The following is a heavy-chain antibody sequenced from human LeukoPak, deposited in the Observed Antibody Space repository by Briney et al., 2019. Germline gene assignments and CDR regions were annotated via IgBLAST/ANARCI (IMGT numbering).Heavy chain of an antibody. D-gene: IGHD5-12*01. CDR3: AKDGVATQYAFDI. Sequence: GGSLRLSCAASGFNFRAYAMTGVRQAPGKGLDGVSGISGSGGTTYYADSVRGRFTISRDNSNNTVYLQLNNLRAYDTAVYYCAKDGVATQYAFDIWGHGTMVTVSS. CDR2: ISGSGGTT. J-gene: IGHJ3*02. V-gene: IGHV3-23*01. CDR1: GFNFRAYA.